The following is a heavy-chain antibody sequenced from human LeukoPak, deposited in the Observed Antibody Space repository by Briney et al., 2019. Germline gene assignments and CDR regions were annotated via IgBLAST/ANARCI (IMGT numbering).Heavy chain of an antibody. V-gene: IGHV1-46*01. CDR2: INPSGGST. J-gene: IGHJ5*02. CDR3: ARDGVVRGIIIAGYNWFDP. Sequence: VASVKVSCKASGYTFTSYAMHWVRQAPGQRLEWMGIINPSGGSTSYAQKFQGRVTMTRDTSTSTVYMELSSLRSEDTAVYYCARDGVVRGIIIAGYNWFDPWGQGTLVTVSS. D-gene: IGHD3-10*01. CDR1: GYTFTSYA.